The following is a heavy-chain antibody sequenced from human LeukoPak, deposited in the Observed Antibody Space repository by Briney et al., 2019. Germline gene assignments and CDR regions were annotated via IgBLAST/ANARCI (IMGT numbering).Heavy chain of an antibody. Sequence: ASVKVSCKASGHTFTGYYMHWVRQAPGQGLEWMGWINPNSGGTNYAQKFQGRVTMTRDTSISTAYMELSRLRSDDTAVYYCARDHSAFSRRSGWYPFDYWGQGTLVTVSS. CDR2: INPNSGGT. J-gene: IGHJ4*02. CDR1: GHTFTGYY. CDR3: ARDHSAFSRRSGWYPFDY. D-gene: IGHD6-19*01. V-gene: IGHV1-2*02.